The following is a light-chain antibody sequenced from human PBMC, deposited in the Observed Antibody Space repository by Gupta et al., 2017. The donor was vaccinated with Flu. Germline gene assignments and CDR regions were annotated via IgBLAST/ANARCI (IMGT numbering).Light chain of an antibody. CDR3: ASWDGSRNGHYV. J-gene: IGLJ1*01. CDR1: SSNIGSNG. Sequence: QSVPAQPPSASETPGRRVTISCSGSSSNIGSNGVNWYQQVPGTAPKLLIYDDSQRPSGVPDRFSGSKSGTSASLAISGLQSEDEADYYCASWDGSRNGHYVFGTGTKVTVL. CDR2: DDS. V-gene: IGLV1-44*01.